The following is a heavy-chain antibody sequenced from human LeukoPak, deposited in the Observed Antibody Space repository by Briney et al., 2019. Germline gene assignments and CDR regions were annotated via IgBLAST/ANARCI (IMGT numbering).Heavy chain of an antibody. Sequence: SETLSLTCAVYGGSFSDYYWSWIRQTPGEGLQWIGGIKHGGSTDYNPSLKSRVTMSVDTSKNQFSLKLTSVTAADTAVYYCARGILAKGYFDLWGRDTLVTVSS. CDR2: IKHGGST. V-gene: IGHV4-34*01. J-gene: IGHJ2*01. D-gene: IGHD3-3*01. CDR1: GGSFSDYY. CDR3: ARGILAKGYFDL.